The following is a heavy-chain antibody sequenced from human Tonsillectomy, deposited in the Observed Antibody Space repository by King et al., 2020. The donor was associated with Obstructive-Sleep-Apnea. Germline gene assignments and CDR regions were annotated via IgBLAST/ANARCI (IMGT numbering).Heavy chain of an antibody. CDR1: GFTVSSYG. CDR2: IRYDGSNK. CDR3: AKDSAGDPSY. Sequence: QLVQSGGGVVQPGRSLRLSCAASGFTVSSYGMHWVRQAPGKGLEWVAVIRYDGSNKYYADSVKGRFTISRDNSKNTLYLQMNSLRAEDTAVYYCAKDSAGDPSYWGQGTLVTVSS. V-gene: IGHV3-30*02. D-gene: IGHD3-16*01. J-gene: IGHJ4*02.